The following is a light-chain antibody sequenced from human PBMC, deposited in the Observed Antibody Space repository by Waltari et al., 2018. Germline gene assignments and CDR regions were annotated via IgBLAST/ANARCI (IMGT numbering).Light chain of an antibody. V-gene: IGLV1-44*01. J-gene: IGLJ3*02. CDR3: ATWDDKLNGVL. Sequence: QSALTQRPSLSGTPGQGVTISCSGASSNIGVNDVNWYQQFPGTAPKLLIYGNYRRPAGGPERFAGSKSGMSACLAISGLQSEDEADYYCATWDDKLNGVLFGGGTKLTVL. CDR1: SSNIGVND. CDR2: GNY.